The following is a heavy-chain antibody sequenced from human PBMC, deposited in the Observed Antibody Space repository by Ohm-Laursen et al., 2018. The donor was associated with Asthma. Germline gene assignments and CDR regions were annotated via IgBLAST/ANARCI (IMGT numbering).Heavy chain of an antibody. J-gene: IGHJ4*02. V-gene: IGHV3-30*18. Sequence: SLRLSCAASGLTFNANAFHWVRQAPGKGLEWVAIISFDGSKKYYAESVKGRFTISRDNSKNTVSLQMNSLRVEDAAVYYCAKDLETYGSYLGDSGGIDYWGQGTLVTVSS. CDR3: AKDLETYGSYLGDSGGIDY. D-gene: IGHD3-10*01. CDR1: GLTFNANA. CDR2: ISFDGSKK.